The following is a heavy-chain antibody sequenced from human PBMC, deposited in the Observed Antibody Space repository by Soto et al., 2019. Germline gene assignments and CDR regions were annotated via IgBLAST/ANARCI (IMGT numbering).Heavy chain of an antibody. V-gene: IGHV1-3*05. CDR3: ARAVAVPAGFDY. CDR2: INAGNGNT. Sequence: QVQLVQSGAEEKKPGASVKVSCKASGYTFTGYAMHWVRQAPGQRLEWMGWINAGNGNTKYSQKFQDRVTITRDTSASTAYMELSSLRSEDTAVYYCARAVAVPAGFDYWGQGTLVTVSS. J-gene: IGHJ4*02. CDR1: GYTFTGYA. D-gene: IGHD6-19*01.